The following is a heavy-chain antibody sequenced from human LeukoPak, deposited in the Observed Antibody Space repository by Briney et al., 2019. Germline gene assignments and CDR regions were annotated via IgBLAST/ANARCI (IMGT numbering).Heavy chain of an antibody. D-gene: IGHD2-2*03. J-gene: IGHJ4*02. CDR2: IKEDGSEK. Sequence: GGSLRLSCAASGFTFSRYRMSWVRQAPGKGLEWVSNIKEDGSEKYYVGSVKGRFTISRDNTKNSLYLQMNSLRAEDTAVYYCARDLLNGYDYWGQGTLVTVSS. V-gene: IGHV3-7*01. CDR1: GFTFSRYR. CDR3: ARDLLNGYDY.